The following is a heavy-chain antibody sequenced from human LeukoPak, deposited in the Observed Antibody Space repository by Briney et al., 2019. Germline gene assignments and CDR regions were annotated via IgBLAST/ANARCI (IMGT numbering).Heavy chain of an antibody. V-gene: IGHV3-33*01. CDR2: IWYDGSNK. D-gene: IGHD6-19*01. CDR1: GFTFSSYD. J-gene: IGHJ4*02. CDR3: ARDFSLAVAGTGY. Sequence: GRSLRLSCAASGFTFSSYDMHWVRQAPGKGLEWVAVIWYDGSNKYYADSVKGRFTISRDNSKNTLYLQMNSLRAEDTAVYYCARDFSLAVAGTGYWGQGTLVTVSS.